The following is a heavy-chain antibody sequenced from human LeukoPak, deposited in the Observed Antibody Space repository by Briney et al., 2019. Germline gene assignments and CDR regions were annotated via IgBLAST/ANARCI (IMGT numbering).Heavy chain of an antibody. CDR3: ASSDIVVVTAILGY. CDR1: GGSISSSSYY. Sequence: PSETLSLTCTVSGGSISSSSYYWGWIRQPPGKGLEWIGSIYYSGSTYYNPSLKSRVTISVDTSKNQFSLKLSSVTAADTAVYYCASSDIVVVTAILGYWGQGTPVTVSS. J-gene: IGHJ4*02. CDR2: IYYSGST. D-gene: IGHD2-21*02. V-gene: IGHV4-39*01.